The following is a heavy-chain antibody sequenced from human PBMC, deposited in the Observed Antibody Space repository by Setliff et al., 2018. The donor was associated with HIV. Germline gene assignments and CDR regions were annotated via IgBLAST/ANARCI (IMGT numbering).Heavy chain of an antibody. CDR3: ARNRVPSSL. Sequence: PSETLSLTCTVSGGSVSSYYWSWIRQPPGKGLEWIGSIYYTGSTDYNPSLMSRVTISLDTPKNQFSLKLNSVIAADTAVYYCARNRVPSSLWGQGTLVTVSS. D-gene: IGHD3-10*01. CDR2: IYYTGST. CDR1: GGSVSSYY. J-gene: IGHJ4*02. V-gene: IGHV4-59*02.